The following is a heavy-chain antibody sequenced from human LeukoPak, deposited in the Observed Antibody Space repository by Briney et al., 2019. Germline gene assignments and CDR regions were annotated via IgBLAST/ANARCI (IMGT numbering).Heavy chain of an antibody. CDR1: GFTVNTNY. D-gene: IGHD1-1*01. V-gene: IGHV3-53*01. CDR3: ARESYWNDESAFDV. J-gene: IGHJ3*01. CDR2: IYGGGSK. Sequence: GGSLRLSCAASGFTVNTNYMHWVRQAPGKGLEWVSVIYGGGSKYYADSVKGRSTISRDNSKNTLYLQMNSLRAEDTAIYYCARESYWNDESAFDVWGQGTMVTVSS.